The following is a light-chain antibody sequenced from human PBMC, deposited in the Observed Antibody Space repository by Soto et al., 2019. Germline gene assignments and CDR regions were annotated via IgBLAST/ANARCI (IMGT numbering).Light chain of an antibody. CDR3: QTWGPGISVV. V-gene: IGLV4-69*01. Sequence: QPVLTQSPSASASLGASVKLTCTLSSGHSSYAIAWHQQQPKKGPRYLMKVNTDGSHSKGDGIPDRFSGSMSGAERYLSISSLQSEDEGDYYCQTWGPGISVVFGGGTKLTVL. J-gene: IGLJ2*01. CDR2: VNTDGSH. CDR1: SGHSSYA.